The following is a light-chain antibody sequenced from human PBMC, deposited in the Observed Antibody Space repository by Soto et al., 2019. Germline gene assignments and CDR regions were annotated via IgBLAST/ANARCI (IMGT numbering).Light chain of an antibody. CDR1: LSVGSSY. J-gene: IGKJ1*01. V-gene: IGKV3-20*01. Sequence: LLTHSAGTLSLSRGERATLSWRASLSVGSSYLAWYQQKPGQAPRLLIYGTSSRATGIPDRFSGSGSGTEFTLTISSLQSEDFAVYYCQQYNNWPPWTFGQGTKVDIK. CDR3: QQYNNWPPWT. CDR2: GTS.